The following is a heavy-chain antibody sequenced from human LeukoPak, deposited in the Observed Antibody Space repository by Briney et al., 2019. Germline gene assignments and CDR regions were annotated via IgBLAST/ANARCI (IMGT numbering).Heavy chain of an antibody. Sequence: PGGSLRLSCTGSGFTFGDFAMSWFRQAPGKGLEWVGFIRSKPFGGTIEYAASVKGRFTISRDDSKSIAYLQMSSLKTEDTAVYHCSRRGTIAAPADWGQGTLVTVSS. CDR2: IRSKPFGGTI. CDR3: SRRGTIAAPAD. J-gene: IGHJ4*02. CDR1: GFTFGDFA. D-gene: IGHD6-13*01. V-gene: IGHV3-49*03.